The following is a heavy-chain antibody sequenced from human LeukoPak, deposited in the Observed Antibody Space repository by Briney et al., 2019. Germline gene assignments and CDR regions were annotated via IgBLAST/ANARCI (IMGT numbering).Heavy chain of an antibody. CDR3: AKDQRFGDLDDY. J-gene: IGHJ4*02. CDR2: ISGTGATT. Sequence: PGGSLRLSCAASGFIFNNYAMSWVRQAPGKGLEWVSSISGTGATTYYADSVKGRFAISRDNSKNTLYLQMSSLRAEDTAVYHCAKDQRFGDLDDYRGQGTLVTVSS. D-gene: IGHD3-10*01. V-gene: IGHV3-23*01. CDR1: GFIFNNYA.